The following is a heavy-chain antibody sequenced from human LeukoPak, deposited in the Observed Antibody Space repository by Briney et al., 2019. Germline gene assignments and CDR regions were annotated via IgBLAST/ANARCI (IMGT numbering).Heavy chain of an antibody. CDR2: ISSSGSTI. Sequence: GGSLRLSCAASGFTFSSYEMNWVRQAPGKGLEWVSYISSSGSTIYYADSVKGRFTISRDNAKNSLYLQMNSLRAEDTAVYYCARDYYDSSGYYPVYHFDYWGQGTLVTVSS. CDR3: ARDYYDSSGYYPVYHFDY. J-gene: IGHJ4*02. V-gene: IGHV3-48*03. CDR1: GFTFSSYE. D-gene: IGHD3-22*01.